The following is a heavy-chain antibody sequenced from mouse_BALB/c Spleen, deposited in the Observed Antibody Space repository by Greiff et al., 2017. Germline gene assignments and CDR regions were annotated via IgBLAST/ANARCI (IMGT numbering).Heavy chain of an antibody. J-gene: IGHJ3*01. D-gene: IGHD2-14*01. Sequence: VQLQQSGAELAKPGASVKMSCKASGYTFTSYWMHWVKQRPGQGLEWIGYINPSTGYTEYNQKFKDKATLTADKSSSTAYMQLSSLTSEDSAVYYCASFYYRYDVAYWGQGTLVTVAA. CDR2: INPSTGYT. CDR1: GYTFTSYW. CDR3: ASFYYRYDVAY. V-gene: IGHV1-7*01.